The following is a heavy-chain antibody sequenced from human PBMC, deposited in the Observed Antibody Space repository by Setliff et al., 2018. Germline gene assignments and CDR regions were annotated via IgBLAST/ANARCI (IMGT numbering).Heavy chain of an antibody. V-gene: IGHV4-4*02. D-gene: IGHD1-1*01. Sequence: LSLTCTVSDDFFNFGHWLSWVRQSPGRGLQWIGDISHTGSTNYNPSLRSQVTVSVDKSKNQFSLKLTSVTAADTAVYYCARTGMYRYFDYWGQGTRVTVSS. J-gene: IGHJ4*02. CDR2: ISHTGST. CDR1: DDFFNFGHW. CDR3: ARTGMYRYFDY.